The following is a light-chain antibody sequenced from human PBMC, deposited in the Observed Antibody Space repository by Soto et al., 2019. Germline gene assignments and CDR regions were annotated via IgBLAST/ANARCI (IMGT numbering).Light chain of an antibody. CDR2: DAS. CDR1: QSVRNSL. J-gene: IGKJ1*01. V-gene: IGKV3-20*01. CDR3: QQYSSLWT. Sequence: EIVLTQSPGTLSLSPGERATLSCRASQSVRNSLLAWYQQKPGQPPRLLIYDASTRATATPERFSGSGSGTDFTLSISRLEPEDFAVYYCQQYSSLWTFGQGTKVDI.